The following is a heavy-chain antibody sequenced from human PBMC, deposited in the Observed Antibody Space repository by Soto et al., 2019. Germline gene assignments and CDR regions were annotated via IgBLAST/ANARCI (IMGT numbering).Heavy chain of an antibody. CDR1: GGSISSSSYY. D-gene: IGHD3-10*01. J-gene: IGHJ6*03. CDR2: IYYSGST. CDR3: ARDIYGSHYYYMDV. Sequence: SSETLSLTCPVSGGSISSSSYYWGWIRQPPGKGLEWIGSIYYSGSTYYNPSLKSRVTISVDTSKNQFSLKLSSVTAADTAVYYCARDIYGSHYYYMDVWGKGTTVTVSS. V-gene: IGHV4-39*01.